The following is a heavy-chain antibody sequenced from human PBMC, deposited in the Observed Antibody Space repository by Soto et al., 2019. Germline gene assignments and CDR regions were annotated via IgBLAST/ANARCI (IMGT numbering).Heavy chain of an antibody. Sequence: PGGSLRLSCAASGSIFSSYGMHWVRQAPGKGLEWVAVTSYDGRNNNYADSVRGRFTISRDNSKNTLYLQMNSLRAEDTAVYYCARVLPWFGEFESRYYYGMDVWGQGTTVTVSS. V-gene: IGHV3-30*03. CDR2: TSYDGRNN. CDR3: ARVLPWFGEFESRYYYGMDV. J-gene: IGHJ6*02. D-gene: IGHD3-10*01. CDR1: GSIFSSYG.